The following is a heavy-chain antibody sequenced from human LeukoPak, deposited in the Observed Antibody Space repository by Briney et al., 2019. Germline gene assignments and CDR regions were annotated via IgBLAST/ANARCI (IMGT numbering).Heavy chain of an antibody. J-gene: IGHJ4*02. CDR3: ARDRGSYPYYFDY. V-gene: IGHV4-4*07. Sequence: SETLSLTCTVSGGSISNYYWSWVRQPPGKGLEWIGRIYTSGSTNYNPSLKSRVTMSVDTSKNQFSLNLSSVTAADAAVYYCARDRGSYPYYFDYWGQGTLVTVSS. D-gene: IGHD1-26*01. CDR1: GGSISNYY. CDR2: IYTSGST.